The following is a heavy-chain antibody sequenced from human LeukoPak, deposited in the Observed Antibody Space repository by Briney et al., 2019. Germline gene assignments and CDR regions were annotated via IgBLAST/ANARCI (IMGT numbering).Heavy chain of an antibody. D-gene: IGHD3-9*01. CDR2: IIPIFGTA. J-gene: IGHJ5*02. Sequence: ASVKVSCKASGGTFSSYAISWVRQAPGQGLEWMGGIIPIFGTANYAQKFQGRVTITADESTSTAYMELSSLRSEDTAVYYCARCLPEYDTLTGYLYNWFDPWGQGTLVTVSS. V-gene: IGHV1-69*13. CDR3: ARCLPEYDTLTGYLYNWFDP. CDR1: GGTFSSYA.